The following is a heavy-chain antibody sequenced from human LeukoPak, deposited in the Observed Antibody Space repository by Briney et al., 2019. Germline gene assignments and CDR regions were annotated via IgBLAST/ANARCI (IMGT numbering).Heavy chain of an antibody. CDR3: ARGIVVVPAVHNWFDP. Sequence: SQTLSLTCAISGDSVSSNSAAWNWIRQSPSRGLEWLGRTYYRSKWYNDYAVSVKGRITINPDTSKNQFSLQLNSVTPEDTAVYYCARGIVVVPAVHNWFDPWGQGTLVTVSS. CDR1: GDSVSSNSAA. V-gene: IGHV6-1*01. CDR2: TYYRSKWYN. J-gene: IGHJ5*02. D-gene: IGHD2-2*01.